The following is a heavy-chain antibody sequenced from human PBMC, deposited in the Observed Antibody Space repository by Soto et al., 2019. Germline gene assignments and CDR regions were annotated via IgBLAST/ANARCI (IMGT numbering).Heavy chain of an antibody. J-gene: IGHJ6*02. CDR2: IYYSGST. V-gene: IGHV4-31*03. Sequence: QVQLQESGPGLERPSQTLSLTCTVSGGSISSGGYYWSWIRQHPGKGLEWIGYIYYSGSTYYNPSLMSRVTISVDTSKNQFSLKLSSVTAADTAVYYWARGGRRSPAMDVWGQGTTVTVSS. CDR1: GGSISSGGYY. CDR3: ARGGRRSPAMDV.